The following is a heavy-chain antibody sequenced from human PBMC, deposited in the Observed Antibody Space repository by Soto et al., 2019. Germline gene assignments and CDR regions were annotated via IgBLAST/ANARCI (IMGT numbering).Heavy chain of an antibody. D-gene: IGHD5-18*01. CDR2: ISGSGGST. J-gene: IGHJ6*02. Sequence: GGSLRLSCAASGFTFSSYAMSWVRQAPGKGLEWVSAISGSGGSTYYADYVKGRFTISRDNSKNTLYLQMNSLRAEDTAVYYCAKRTAAGAMVTRYYYYGMDVWGQGTTVTVSS. CDR1: GFTFSSYA. V-gene: IGHV3-23*01. CDR3: AKRTAAGAMVTRYYYYGMDV.